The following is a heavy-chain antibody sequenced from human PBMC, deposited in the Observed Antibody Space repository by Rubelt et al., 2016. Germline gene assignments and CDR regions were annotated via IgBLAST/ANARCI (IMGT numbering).Heavy chain of an antibody. Sequence: QVQLVQSGAEVKKPGASVKVSCKASGYTFTGYYMHWVRQAPGQGLEWMGWINPNSGGTNYARNFQGRVTRTREPSISAAYMGLSRRRSDDTAVYYCARFAIGGHSSGYLFDYWGQGTLVTVSS. J-gene: IGHJ4*02. CDR3: ARFAIGGHSSGYLFDY. V-gene: IGHV1-2*02. D-gene: IGHD3-22*01. CDR2: INPNSGGT. CDR1: GYTFTGYY.